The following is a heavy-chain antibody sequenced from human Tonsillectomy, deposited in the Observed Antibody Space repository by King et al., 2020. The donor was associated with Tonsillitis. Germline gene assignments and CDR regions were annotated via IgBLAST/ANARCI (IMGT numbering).Heavy chain of an antibody. CDR3: ASDNVAVVVPGYYDFYYGLDV. Sequence: VQLVESGGGLVRPGGFLRLSCSASGFNFRTYSMNWVRQAPGKGLEWVSSISSRSRMIYYRDSVKGRFTISRDNAKNSLYLEMNSLTAEDTAVYYCASDNVAVVVPGYYDFYYGLDVWGQGTTVTVSS. D-gene: IGHD2-15*01. CDR2: ISSRSRMI. CDR1: GFNFRTYS. V-gene: IGHV3-21*01. J-gene: IGHJ6*02.